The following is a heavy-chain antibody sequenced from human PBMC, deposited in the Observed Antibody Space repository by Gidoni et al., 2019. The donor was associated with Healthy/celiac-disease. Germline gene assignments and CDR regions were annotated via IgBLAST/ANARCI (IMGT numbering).Heavy chain of an antibody. V-gene: IGHV4-59*08. Sequence: GSISSYYWSWIRQPPGKGLEWIGYIYYSGSTNYNPSLKSRVTISVDTFKNQFSLKLSSVTAADTAVYYCARGGGPYFSPSFDLWGRGTLVTVSS. J-gene: IGHJ2*01. CDR1: GSISSYY. D-gene: IGHD2-8*01. CDR2: IYYSGST. CDR3: ARGGGPYFSPSFDL.